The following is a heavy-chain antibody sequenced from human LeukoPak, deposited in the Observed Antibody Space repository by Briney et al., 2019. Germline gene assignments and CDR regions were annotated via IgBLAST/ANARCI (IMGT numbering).Heavy chain of an antibody. CDR3: ARSRGVAAAHAFDI. J-gene: IGHJ3*02. V-gene: IGHV4-4*07. CDR1: GGSISSYY. Sequence: PSETLSLTCTVSGGSISSYYWSWIRQPAGKGLEWIGRIYTSGSTNYNPSLKSRVTMSVDTSKNQFSLKLSSVTAADTAVYYCARSRGVAAAHAFDIWGQGTMVTVSS. CDR2: IYTSGST. D-gene: IGHD6-13*01.